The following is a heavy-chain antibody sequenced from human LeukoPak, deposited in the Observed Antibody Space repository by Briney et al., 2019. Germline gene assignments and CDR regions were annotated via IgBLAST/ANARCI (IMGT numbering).Heavy chain of an antibody. Sequence: SQTLSLTCAISGDSVFSTNVAWNWIRQSPSRGLEWLGRTYYRSKWYNDYAVSMKSRITINPDTSKNQFSLQLNSVTPEDTAVYYCARDAVLTRYYFDYWGRGTLVTVSS. D-gene: IGHD3-9*01. CDR1: GDSVFSTNVA. CDR3: ARDAVLTRYYFDY. J-gene: IGHJ4*02. V-gene: IGHV6-1*01. CDR2: TYYRSKWYN.